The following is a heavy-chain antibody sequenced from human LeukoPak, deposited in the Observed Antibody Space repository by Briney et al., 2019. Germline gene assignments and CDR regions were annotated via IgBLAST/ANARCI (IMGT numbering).Heavy chain of an antibody. Sequence: ASVKVSCKTSRYTFTGYYMHWVRQAPGQGLEWMGWINPNSGGTNYAQKFQGRVTMTRDTSISTAYMDLRRLTSDDTAIYYCTTRGGDTLMRTEAFDYWGLGTLVTASS. D-gene: IGHD3-16*01. J-gene: IGHJ4*02. CDR2: INPNSGGT. CDR3: TTRGGDTLMRTEAFDY. CDR1: RYTFTGYY. V-gene: IGHV1-2*02.